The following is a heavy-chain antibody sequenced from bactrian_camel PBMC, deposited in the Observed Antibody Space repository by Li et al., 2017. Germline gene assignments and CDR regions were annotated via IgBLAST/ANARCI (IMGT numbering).Heavy chain of an antibody. CDR2: IDNDGNA. J-gene: IGHJ6*01. Sequence: DVQLVESGGGLVQPGGSLKLSCVASGFTFSLYDMAWVRQAPGKEREGVASIDNDGNAAYKDAVKGRFTISQDSAKNILYLQMNNLEPEDTAMYICAADRRCRSLGIFTPFGGWGQGTQVTVS. D-gene: IGHD1*01. CDR3: AADRRCRSLGIFTPFGG. CDR1: GFTFSLYD. V-gene: IGHV3S10*01.